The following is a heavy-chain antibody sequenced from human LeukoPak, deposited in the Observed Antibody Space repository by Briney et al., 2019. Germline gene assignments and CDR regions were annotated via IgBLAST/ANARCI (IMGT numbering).Heavy chain of an antibody. CDR1: GFSFSDYY. J-gene: IGHJ4*02. CDR2: ISSSSSYT. CDR3: ARGPRAGNFDY. Sequence: GGSLRLSCAASGFSFSDYYMSWIRQAPGKGLEWVSYISSSSSYTNYADSVKGRFTISRDNAKNSLYLQMNSLRAEDTAVYYWARGPRAGNFDYWGQGTLVTVSS. V-gene: IGHV3-11*06. D-gene: IGHD4/OR15-4a*01.